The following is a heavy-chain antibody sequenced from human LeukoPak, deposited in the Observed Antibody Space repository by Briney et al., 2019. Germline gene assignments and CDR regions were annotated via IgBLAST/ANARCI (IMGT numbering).Heavy chain of an antibody. CDR2: INDQGGT. Sequence: KTSETLSLTCAVSGGSFNGYYWTWIRQSPGKGLEWIGEINDQGGTSYNPSHKSRVTMSVDKSKNQFSLRLTAVSAADTAVFFCARGSRLRGVYDMDVWGQGTTVTVSS. CDR1: GGSFNGYY. V-gene: IGHV4-34*01. D-gene: IGHD3-16*01. J-gene: IGHJ6*02. CDR3: ARGSRLRGVYDMDV.